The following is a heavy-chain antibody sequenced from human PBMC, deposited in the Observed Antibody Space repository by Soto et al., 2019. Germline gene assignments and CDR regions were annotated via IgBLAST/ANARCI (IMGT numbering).Heavy chain of an antibody. V-gene: IGHV4-34*01. CDR2: INHSGST. D-gene: IGHD6-19*01. J-gene: IGHJ6*03. Sequence: SETLSLTCAVYGGSFSGYYWSWIRQPPGKGLEWIGEINHSGSTNYNPSLKSRVTISVDTSKNQFSLKLSSVTAADTAVYYCARAYSSGWYPLPAGYYYMDVWGKGTTVTVSS. CDR3: ARAYSSGWYPLPAGYYYMDV. CDR1: GGSFSGYY.